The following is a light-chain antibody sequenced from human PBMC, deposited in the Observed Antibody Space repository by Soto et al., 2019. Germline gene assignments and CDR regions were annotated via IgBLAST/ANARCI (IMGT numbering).Light chain of an antibody. J-gene: IGKJ3*01. V-gene: IGKV3-20*01. CDR2: GTS. CDR1: QSVSSKY. Sequence: DIVLTQSPGTLSLSPGERATLSCRASQSVSSKYLAWYQQKPGQAPRVLIYGTSIRASGVPERFSGGGSGTDFALTITRLEPEDFAVYYCQQYGSSRFTFGPGTKVHFK. CDR3: QQYGSSRFT.